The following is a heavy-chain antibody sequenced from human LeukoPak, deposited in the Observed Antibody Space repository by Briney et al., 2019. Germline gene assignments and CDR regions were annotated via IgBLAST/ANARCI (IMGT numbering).Heavy chain of an antibody. CDR1: GFTFGSYA. CDR2: ISGGGGST. J-gene: IGHJ4*02. CDR3: ARDGGIAGSTTYFDY. V-gene: IGHV3-23*01. Sequence: GGSLRLSCGASGFTFGSYAMTWVRQAPGKGPEWVSGISGGGGSTFYADSGRGRFTVSRDNSKNTLYLQMDSLRVDDTAIYYCARDGGIAGSTTYFDYWGQGTLVTVSS. D-gene: IGHD1-26*01.